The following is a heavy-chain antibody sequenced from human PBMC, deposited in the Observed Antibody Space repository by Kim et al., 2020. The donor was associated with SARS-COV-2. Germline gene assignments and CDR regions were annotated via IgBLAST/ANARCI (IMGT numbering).Heavy chain of an antibody. CDR3: ARSDYGDYIY. Sequence: SETLSLTCAVYGGSFSGYYWSWIRQPPGKGLEWIGEINHSGSTNYNPSLKSRVTISVDTSKNQFSLKLSSVTAADTAVYYCARSDYGDYIYWGQGTLVT. J-gene: IGHJ4*02. CDR2: INHSGST. V-gene: IGHV4-34*01. CDR1: GGSFSGYY. D-gene: IGHD4-17*01.